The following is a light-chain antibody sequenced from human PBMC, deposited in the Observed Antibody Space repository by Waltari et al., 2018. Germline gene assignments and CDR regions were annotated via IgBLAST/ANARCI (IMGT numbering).Light chain of an antibody. J-gene: IGKJ5*01. V-gene: IGKV1-13*02. CDR3: QQFNSYPRT. CDR1: QGISSA. CDR2: GVS. Sequence: AIQLTQSPSSLPASVGDRVTIPCRASQGISSALAWYQQKPGQAPKLLIYGVSSLESGVPSRFSGSGSGTDFTLTISSLQPEDFATYYCQQFNSYPRTFGQGTSLEIK.